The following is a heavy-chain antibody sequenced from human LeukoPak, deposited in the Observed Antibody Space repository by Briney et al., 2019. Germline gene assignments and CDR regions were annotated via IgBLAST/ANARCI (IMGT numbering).Heavy chain of an antibody. CDR1: GFTFSSYE. CDR2: ISSSGSTI. Sequence: GGSLRLSCAASGFTFSSYEMNWVRQAPGKGLEWVSYISSSGSTIYYADSVKGRFTISRDNAKNSLYPQMNSLRAEDTAVYYCARDYDILTGYSSYYYYGMDVWGKGTTVTVSS. J-gene: IGHJ6*04. V-gene: IGHV3-48*03. D-gene: IGHD3-9*01. CDR3: ARDYDILTGYSSYYYYGMDV.